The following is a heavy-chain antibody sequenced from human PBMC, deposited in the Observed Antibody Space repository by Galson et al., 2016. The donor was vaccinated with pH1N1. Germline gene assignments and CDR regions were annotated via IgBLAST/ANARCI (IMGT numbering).Heavy chain of an antibody. D-gene: IGHD3-10*01. CDR1: GGIFNSHT. CDR3: AREGANYYGSDGMDV. V-gene: IGHV1-69*13. CDR2: ISTLFGTA. J-gene: IGHJ6*02. Sequence: SVKVSCKASGGIFNSHTISWVRQAPGQGLEWMGRISTLFGTANYAQNFMGRVTISADASTGTAYMELTNLTSQDTAVYFCAREGANYYGSDGMDVWCQGTTVTVSS.